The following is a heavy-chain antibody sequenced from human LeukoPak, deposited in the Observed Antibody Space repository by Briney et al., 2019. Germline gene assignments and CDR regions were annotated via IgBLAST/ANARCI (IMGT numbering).Heavy chain of an antibody. CDR1: GYSFTSYW. J-gene: IGHJ4*02. CDR2: IDPSDSYT. V-gene: IGHV5-10-1*01. CDR3: AIDPYYYDGSGSLDY. D-gene: IGHD3-22*01. Sequence: GEALKISCKGSGYSFTSYWITWVRQMPGKGLEWLGRIDPSDSYTDYSPSFQGHVTISADKSISTAYLQWSSLKASDTAMYYCAIDPYYYDGSGSLDYWGRGTLVTVSS.